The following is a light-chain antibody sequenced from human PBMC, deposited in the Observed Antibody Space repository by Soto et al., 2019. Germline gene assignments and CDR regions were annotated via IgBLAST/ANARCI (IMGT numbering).Light chain of an antibody. J-gene: IGLJ1*01. CDR1: SSNIGAGYD. V-gene: IGLV1-40*01. Sequence: QAVVTQPPSVSGAPGQRVTISCTGSSSNIGAGYDVHWYQQLPGTTPKLLIYANINRPSGVPDRFSGSKSGTSASLAITGLQAEDEGDYYCQSYDSTLSDRYVFGTGTKLTVL. CDR2: ANI. CDR3: QSYDSTLSDRYV.